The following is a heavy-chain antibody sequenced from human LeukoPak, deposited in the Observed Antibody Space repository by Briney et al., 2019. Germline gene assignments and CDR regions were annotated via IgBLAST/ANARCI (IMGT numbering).Heavy chain of an antibody. Sequence: SQTLSLTCAVSGGSISSGGYSWSWIRQPPGKGLEWIGYIYHSGSTYYNPSLKSRVTISVDRSKNQFSLKLSSVTAADTAVYYCARVEWITMVRGVRAFDIWGQGTMVTVSS. CDR3: ARVEWITMVRGVRAFDI. CDR2: IYHSGST. V-gene: IGHV4-30-2*01. CDR1: GGSISSGGYS. J-gene: IGHJ3*02. D-gene: IGHD3-10*01.